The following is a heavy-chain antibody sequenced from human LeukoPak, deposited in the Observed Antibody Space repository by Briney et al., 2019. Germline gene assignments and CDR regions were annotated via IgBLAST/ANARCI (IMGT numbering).Heavy chain of an antibody. D-gene: IGHD5-24*01. V-gene: IGHV4-59*01. CDR1: GGSMISYY. CDR3: AREGEGYNPEGLGYYFDY. CDR2: IYYSGST. Sequence: SETLSLTCTVSGGSMISYYWTWIRQPPGKGLEWIGYIYYSGSTNYNPSLKSRVTISVDTSKNQFSLKLSSVTAADTAVYYCAREGEGYNPEGLGYYFDYWGQGTLVTVSS. J-gene: IGHJ4*02.